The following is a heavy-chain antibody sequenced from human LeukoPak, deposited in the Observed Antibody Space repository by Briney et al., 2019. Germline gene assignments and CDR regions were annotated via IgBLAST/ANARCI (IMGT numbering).Heavy chain of an antibody. CDR3: ARDFGNYGAMDV. Sequence: GGSLRLSCAASGFTFSSYGMHWVRQAPGKGLEWVAVISYDGSNKYYADSVKGRFTISRDNAKNSLYLQMNSLRAEDTAVYYCARDFGNYGAMDVWGKGTTVTVSS. J-gene: IGHJ6*04. D-gene: IGHD4-17*01. V-gene: IGHV3-30*03. CDR1: GFTFSSYG. CDR2: ISYDGSNK.